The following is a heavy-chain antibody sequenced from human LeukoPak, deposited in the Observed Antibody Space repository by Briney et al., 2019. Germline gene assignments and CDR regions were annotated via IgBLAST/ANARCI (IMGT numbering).Heavy chain of an antibody. V-gene: IGHV4-59*01. D-gene: IGHD3-16*01. Sequence: KTSETLSLTCTVSGGSISSYYWSWIRQPPGKGLEWIGYIYYSGSTNYNPSLKSRVTISVDTSKNQFSLKLSSVTAADTAVYYCARGSSYGPNFDYWGQGTLVTVSS. CDR1: GGSISSYY. J-gene: IGHJ4*02. CDR2: IYYSGST. CDR3: ARGSSYGPNFDY.